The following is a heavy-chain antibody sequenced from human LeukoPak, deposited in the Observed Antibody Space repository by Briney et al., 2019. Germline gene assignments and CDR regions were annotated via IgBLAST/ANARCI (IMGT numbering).Heavy chain of an antibody. CDR3: ARADGTGGPYDY. CDR2: IYSGGST. J-gene: IGHJ4*02. CDR1: GFTVSSNY. V-gene: IGHV3-53*01. D-gene: IGHD3/OR15-3a*01. Sequence: GGSLRLSCAVSGFTVSSNYTSWVRQAPGKELEWVSVIYSGGSTHYADSVKGRFTISRDNPKNTLFLQMNSLRAEDTAVYYCARADGTGGPYDYWGQGTLVTVSS.